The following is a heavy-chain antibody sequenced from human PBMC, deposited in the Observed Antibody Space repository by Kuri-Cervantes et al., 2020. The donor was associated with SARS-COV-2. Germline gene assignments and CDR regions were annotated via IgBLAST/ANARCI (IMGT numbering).Heavy chain of an antibody. J-gene: IGHJ4*02. CDR1: GFILSDHY. V-gene: IGHV3-11*04. CDR3: ARVGPRLPNCFDS. D-gene: IGHD2-15*01. CDR2: FGVGGGSI. Sequence: GESLKISCEGSGFILSDHYMSWIRQAPGNGLEWISHFGVGGGSIKYADSVKGRFTISRDNANKSLHLQMNSLRAGDTAVYYCARVGPRLPNCFDSWGQGTLVTVSS.